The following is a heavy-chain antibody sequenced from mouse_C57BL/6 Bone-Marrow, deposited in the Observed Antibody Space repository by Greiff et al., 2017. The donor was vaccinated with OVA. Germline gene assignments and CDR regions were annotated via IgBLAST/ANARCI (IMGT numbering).Heavy chain of an antibody. CDR1: GYTFTSYW. Sequence: QVQLQQPGAELVKPGASVKLSCKASGYTFTSYWMQWVKQRPGQGLEWIGEIDPSDSYNNYKQKFKGKATLTVDTSSSTSYRQLSSLTSEYSAVDYCARCGSVYAMDYWGQGTSVTVSS. CDR3: ARCGSVYAMDY. CDR2: IDPSDSYN. J-gene: IGHJ4*01. V-gene: IGHV1-50*01. D-gene: IGHD6-1*01.